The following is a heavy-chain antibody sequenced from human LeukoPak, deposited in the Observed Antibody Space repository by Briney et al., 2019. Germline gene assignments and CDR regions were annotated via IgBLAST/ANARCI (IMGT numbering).Heavy chain of an antibody. D-gene: IGHD6-19*01. CDR3: AREGSGWYYFDY. Sequence: ASVKVSCKASGGTFSSYAISWVRQAPGQGLEWMGRIIPILGIANYAQKFQGRVTITADKSTSTAYMELSSLRSEDTAVYYCAREGSGWYYFDYWGQGTLVTVSS. J-gene: IGHJ4*02. CDR1: GGTFSSYA. CDR2: IIPILGIA. V-gene: IGHV1-69*04.